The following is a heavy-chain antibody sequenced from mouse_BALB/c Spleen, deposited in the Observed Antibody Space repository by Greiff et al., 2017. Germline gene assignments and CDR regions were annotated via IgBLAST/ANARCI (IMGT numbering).Heavy chain of an antibody. CDR3: AREDY. CDR1: GFAFSSYD. V-gene: IGHV5-12-1*01. Sequence: EVQGVESGGGLVKPGGSLKLSCAASGFAFSSYDMSWVRQTPEKRLEWVAYISSGGGSTYYPDTVKGRFTISRDNAKNTLYLQMSSLKSEDTAMYYCAREDYWGQGTSVTVSS. CDR2: ISSGGGST. J-gene: IGHJ4*01.